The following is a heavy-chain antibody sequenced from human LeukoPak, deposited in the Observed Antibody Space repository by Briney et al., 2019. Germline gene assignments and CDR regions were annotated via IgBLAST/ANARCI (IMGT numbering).Heavy chain of an antibody. J-gene: IGHJ4*02. V-gene: IGHV1-46*01. CDR1: GYTFTSYG. CDR2: INPSGGCT. CDR3: ARGGIVRYYDSSGYNPLNY. D-gene: IGHD3-22*01. Sequence: ASVKVSCKASGYTFTSYGISWVRQAPGQGLEWMGIINPSGGCTSYAQKFQGRVTMTTDTSTSTAYMELSSLRSEDTAVYYCARGGIVRYYDSSGYNPLNYWGQGTLVTVSS.